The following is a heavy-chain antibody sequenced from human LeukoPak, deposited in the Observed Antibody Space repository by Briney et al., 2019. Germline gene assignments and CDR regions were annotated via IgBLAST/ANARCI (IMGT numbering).Heavy chain of an antibody. CDR3: ARSPPGKDAFDI. V-gene: IGHV3-48*03. Sequence: GGSLRLSCAASGFTFSSYEMNWVRQAPGKGLEWVSYISSSGSTIYYADSVKGRFTISRDNAKNSLYLQMNSLRAEDTAVYYCARSPPGKDAFDIWGQGTMATVSS. D-gene: IGHD4-23*01. CDR2: ISSSGSTI. J-gene: IGHJ3*02. CDR1: GFTFSSYE.